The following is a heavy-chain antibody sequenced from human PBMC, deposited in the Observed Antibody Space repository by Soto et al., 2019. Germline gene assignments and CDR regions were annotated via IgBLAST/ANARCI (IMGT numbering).Heavy chain of an antibody. CDR1: GFTFSSYA. D-gene: IGHD3-3*01. Sequence: PGGSLRLSCAASGFTFSSYAMSWVRQAPGKGLEWVSAISGSGGSTYYADSVKGRFTISRDNSKNTLYLQMNSLRAEDTAVYYCAKWYYDFWSGYYLSDYYYYMDVWGKGTTVTVSS. CDR3: AKWYYDFWSGYYLSDYYYYMDV. CDR2: ISGSGGST. J-gene: IGHJ6*03. V-gene: IGHV3-23*01.